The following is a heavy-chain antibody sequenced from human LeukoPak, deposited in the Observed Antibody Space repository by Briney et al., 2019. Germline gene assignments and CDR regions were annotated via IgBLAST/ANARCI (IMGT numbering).Heavy chain of an antibody. D-gene: IGHD6-13*01. J-gene: IGHJ6*03. CDR2: IDYSGST. CDR3: ARASGSSWYERRLHAYYYYMDV. Sequence: SETLSLTCTVSGGAIISTTYYWGWIRQPPGEGLEWIGSIDYSGSTYYNPSLKSRVTISVDTSKNQFSLNLSSVNAADTAVYSCARASGSSWYERRLHAYYYYMDVWGKGTTVTVSS. V-gene: IGHV4-39*07. CDR1: GGAIISTTYY.